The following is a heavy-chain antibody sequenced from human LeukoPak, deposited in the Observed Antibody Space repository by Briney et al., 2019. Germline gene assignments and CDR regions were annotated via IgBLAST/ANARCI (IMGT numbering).Heavy chain of an antibody. CDR2: INHSGST. CDR1: GGSFSGYY. V-gene: IGHV4-34*01. D-gene: IGHD3-10*01. Sequence: SETLSLTCAVYGGSFSGYYWSWIRLPPGKGLEWIGEINHSGSTNYNPSLKSRVTISVDTSKNQFSLKLSSVTAADTAVYYCARALYYYGSGSYYPFAFDIWGQGTMVTVSS. J-gene: IGHJ3*02. CDR3: ARALYYYGSGSYYPFAFDI.